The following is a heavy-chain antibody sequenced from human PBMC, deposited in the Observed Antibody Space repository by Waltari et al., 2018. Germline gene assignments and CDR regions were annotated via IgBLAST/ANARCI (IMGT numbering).Heavy chain of an antibody. D-gene: IGHD2-15*01. Sequence: QVQLVQSGAEVKKPGSSVKVSCKASGGTFSSYAISWVRQAPGQGLEWMGGIIPILGIANYAQKFQGRVMITADKSTSTAYMELSSLRSEDTAVYYCATGGVGGNADYWGQGTLVTVSS. V-gene: IGHV1-69*10. CDR2: IIPILGIA. CDR3: ATGGVGGNADY. CDR1: GGTFSSYA. J-gene: IGHJ4*02.